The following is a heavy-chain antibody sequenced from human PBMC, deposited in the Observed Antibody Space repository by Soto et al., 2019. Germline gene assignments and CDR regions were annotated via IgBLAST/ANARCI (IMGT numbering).Heavy chain of an antibody. CDR1: GFTFSSYS. CDR3: ARDRGSGWFLSWFDP. J-gene: IGHJ5*02. CDR2: ISSSSSTI. D-gene: IGHD6-19*01. V-gene: IGHV3-48*01. Sequence: GGSLRLSCAASGFTFSSYSMNWVRPAPGKGLEWVSYISSSSSTIYYEDSVKGRFTISRDNAKNSLYLQMNSLRAEDTAVYYCARDRGSGWFLSWFDPWGQGTLVTVSS.